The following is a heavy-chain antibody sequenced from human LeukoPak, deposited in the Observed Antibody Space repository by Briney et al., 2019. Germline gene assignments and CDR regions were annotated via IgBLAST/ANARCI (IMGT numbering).Heavy chain of an antibody. J-gene: IGHJ4*02. CDR3: ARVRRSDSSGYKYYFDY. Sequence: ASVKVSCKASGYTFTSYGISWVRQAPGQGLEWMGWISAYNGNTNYAQKLQGRVTMTTDTSTSTAYMELRSLRSDDTAVYYCARVRRSDSSGYKYYFDYWGQGTLVTVSS. V-gene: IGHV1-18*01. CDR2: ISAYNGNT. CDR1: GYTFTSYG. D-gene: IGHD3-22*01.